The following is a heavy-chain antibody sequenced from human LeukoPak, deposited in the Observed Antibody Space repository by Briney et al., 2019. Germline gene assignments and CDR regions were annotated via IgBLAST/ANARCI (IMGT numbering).Heavy chain of an antibody. CDR2: IRSKDYGGTT. J-gene: IGHJ4*02. CDR1: GFTFGDYG. CDR3: TRRERGYDILTEDY. V-gene: IGHV3-49*04. Sequence: GGSLRLSCTASGFTFGDYGMTWVRQAPGKGLEWVGFIRSKDYGGTTEYAASVKGRFTISRDDSKSIAYLQMNSLKTEDTAVYYCTRRERGYDILTEDYWGQGTLVTVSS. D-gene: IGHD3-9*01.